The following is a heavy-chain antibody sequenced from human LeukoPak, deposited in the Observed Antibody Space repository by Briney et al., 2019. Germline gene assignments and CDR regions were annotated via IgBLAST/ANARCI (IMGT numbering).Heavy chain of an antibody. V-gene: IGHV3-23*01. CDR3: AKQFLETS. Sequence: GGSLRLSCAASGFTFSSYAMTWVRQAPGKGLEWVSTINAVDTNTYYADSVKGRFTFSRDNSKNTLYLQMNSLRAEDTAVYYCAKQFLETSWGQGTLVTVSS. CDR2: INAVDTNT. J-gene: IGHJ4*02. D-gene: IGHD1-14*01. CDR1: GFTFSSYA.